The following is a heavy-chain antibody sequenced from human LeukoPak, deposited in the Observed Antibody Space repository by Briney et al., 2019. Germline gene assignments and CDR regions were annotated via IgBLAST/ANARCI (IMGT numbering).Heavy chain of an antibody. V-gene: IGHV3-15*01. CDR3: TTRDFGVVTSLNY. D-gene: IGHD3-3*01. CDR2: IKSKTDGGTT. Sequence: GGSLRLSCAASGFTFSNAWMSWVRQAPGKGLEWVGRIKSKTDGGTTDYAAPVKGRFTISRDDSKNTLYLQMNSLKTEDTAVYYCTTRDFGVVTSLNYWGQGTLVTVSS. CDR1: GFTFSNAW. J-gene: IGHJ4*02.